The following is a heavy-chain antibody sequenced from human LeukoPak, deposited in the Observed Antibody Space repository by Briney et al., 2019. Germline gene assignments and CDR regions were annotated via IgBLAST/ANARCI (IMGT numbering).Heavy chain of an antibody. CDR3: ARHSIDGGSYHMWAFDI. V-gene: IGHV4-39*01. J-gene: IGHJ3*02. CDR2: MYYDGST. CDR1: GGSISNY. Sequence: SETLSLTCTVSGGSISNYWGWIRQPPGKGLEWIGTMYYDGSTYYNPSLKSRVTISVDTSKNQFSLKLSSVTAADTAVYYCARHSIDGGSYHMWAFDIWGQGTMVTVSS. D-gene: IGHD3-16*01.